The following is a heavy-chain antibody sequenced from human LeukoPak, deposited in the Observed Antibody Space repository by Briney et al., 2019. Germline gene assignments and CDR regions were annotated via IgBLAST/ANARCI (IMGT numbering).Heavy chain of an antibody. D-gene: IGHD3-22*01. Sequence: SETLSLTCAVYGGSFSGYYWSWIRQPPGKGLEWIGEINHSGRTNYNPSLKSRVTISVDTSKNQFSLKLTSVTAADTAVYYCARAYYASGGYRYFDSWGQGTLVTVSS. CDR3: ARAYYASGGYRYFDS. CDR1: GGSFSGYY. V-gene: IGHV4-34*01. CDR2: INHSGRT. J-gene: IGHJ4*02.